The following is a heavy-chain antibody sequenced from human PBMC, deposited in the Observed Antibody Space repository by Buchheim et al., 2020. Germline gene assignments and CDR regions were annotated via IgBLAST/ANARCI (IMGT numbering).Heavy chain of an antibody. CDR3: TRLRGSGWYVDYYYYGMDV. D-gene: IGHD6-19*01. CDR2: IRSKANSYAT. Sequence: EVQLVESGGGLVQPGGSLKLSCAASGFTFSGSAMHWVRQASGKGLEWVGRIRSKANSYATAYAASVKGRFTISRDDSQNTAYLQMNSLKTEDTAVYYCTRLRGSGWYVDYYYYGMDVWGQGTT. CDR1: GFTFSGSA. V-gene: IGHV3-73*01. J-gene: IGHJ6*02.